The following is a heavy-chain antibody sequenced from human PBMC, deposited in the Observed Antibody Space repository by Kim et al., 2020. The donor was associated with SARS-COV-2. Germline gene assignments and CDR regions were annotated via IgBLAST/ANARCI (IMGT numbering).Heavy chain of an antibody. J-gene: IGHJ6*02. Sequence: GGSLRLSCAASGFTFSSYSMNWVRQAPGKRLEWVSSISSSSSYIYYADSVKGRFTISRDNAKNSLYLQMNSLRAEDTAVYYCARDLAYSSSWDSVYGMDVWGQGTTVTVSS. D-gene: IGHD6-13*01. CDR3: ARDLAYSSSWDSVYGMDV. CDR1: GFTFSSYS. V-gene: IGHV3-21*04. CDR2: ISSSSSYI.